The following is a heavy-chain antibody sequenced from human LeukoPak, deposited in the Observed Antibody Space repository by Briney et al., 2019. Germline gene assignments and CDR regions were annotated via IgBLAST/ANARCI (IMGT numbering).Heavy chain of an antibody. Sequence: GGSLRLSCAASGFTFSSYSMNWVRQAPGKGLEWVSYISSSSSTIYYADSVKGRFTISRDNAKNSLYLQMNSLRAEDTAVYFCARDHGYCANGVCYMQSDYWGQGTLVTVSS. CDR1: GFTFSSYS. J-gene: IGHJ4*02. V-gene: IGHV3-48*04. D-gene: IGHD2-8*01. CDR2: ISSSSSTI. CDR3: ARDHGYCANGVCYMQSDY.